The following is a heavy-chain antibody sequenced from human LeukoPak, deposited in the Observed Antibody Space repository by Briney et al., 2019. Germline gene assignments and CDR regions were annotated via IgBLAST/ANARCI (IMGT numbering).Heavy chain of an antibody. CDR3: ARDLYNWNDEGYFDY. CDR2: INPNSGGT. CDR1: GYTFTGYY. D-gene: IGHD1-1*01. Sequence: GASVKVSCKASGYTFTGYYMHWVRQAPGQGLVWMGWINPNSGGTNYAQKFQGRVTMTRDTSISTAYMELSRLRSDDTAVYYCARDLYNWNDEGYFDYWGQGTLVTVSS. J-gene: IGHJ4*02. V-gene: IGHV1-2*02.